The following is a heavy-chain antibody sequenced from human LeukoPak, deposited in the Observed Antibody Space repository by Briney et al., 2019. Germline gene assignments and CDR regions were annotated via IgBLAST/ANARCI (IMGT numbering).Heavy chain of an antibody. V-gene: IGHV4-31*03. CDR3: ARTNCGGDCYTLYYFDY. Sequence: PSETLSLTCTVSGGSISSGNYYWSWIRQHPGKGLEWIGYIYYSGSTYYNPSLKSRVTISVDTSKNQFSLKLSSVTAADTAVYYCARTNCGGDCYTLYYFDYWGQGTLVTVSS. J-gene: IGHJ4*02. CDR1: GGSISSGNYY. D-gene: IGHD2-21*02. CDR2: IYYSGST.